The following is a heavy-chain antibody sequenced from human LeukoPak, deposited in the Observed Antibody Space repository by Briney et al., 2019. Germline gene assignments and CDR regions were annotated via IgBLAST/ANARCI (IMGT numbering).Heavy chain of an antibody. J-gene: IGHJ4*02. D-gene: IGHD5-12*01. Sequence: ASVKVSCKASGYTFTSYDINWMRQATGQGLEWMGWMNPNSGNTGYAQKFQGRVTMTRNTSISTAYMELSSLRSEDTAVYYCARGGYSGYPARIDYWGQGTLVTVSS. V-gene: IGHV1-8*01. CDR2: MNPNSGNT. CDR3: ARGGYSGYPARIDY. CDR1: GYTFTSYD.